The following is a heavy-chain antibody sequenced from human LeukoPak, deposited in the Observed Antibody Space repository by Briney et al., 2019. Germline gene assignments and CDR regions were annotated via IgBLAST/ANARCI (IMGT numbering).Heavy chain of an antibody. J-gene: IGHJ6*02. CDR1: GGTFSSYA. CDR3: ARSMRAYHYDSSDYYPQDYNFYPQDYNFGMEV. Sequence: ASVKVSCKASGGTFSSYAISWVRQAPGQGLEWLGIINPSGGGTSYAQKFQGRVTMTRDTSTSTVYMVLSSLRSEDTAVYYCARSMRAYHYDSSDYYPQDYNFYPQDYNFGMEVWGQGTTVTVSS. V-gene: IGHV1-46*01. CDR2: INPSGGGT. D-gene: IGHD3-22*01.